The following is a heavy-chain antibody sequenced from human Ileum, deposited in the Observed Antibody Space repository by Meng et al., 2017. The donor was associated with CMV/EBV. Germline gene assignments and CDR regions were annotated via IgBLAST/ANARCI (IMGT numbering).Heavy chain of an antibody. V-gene: IGHV3-7*01. D-gene: IGHD1-26*01. CDR3: ASLWEGGY. Sequence: GESLKISCAAAGFTLSDYWMSWVRQAPGKGLEWVADIKQDGSKKYYAASVKGRFTISRDNAKRSLYLQMNSLRVEDTSVYYCASLWEGGYWGQGTLVTVSS. CDR2: IKQDGSKK. CDR1: GFTLSDYW. J-gene: IGHJ4*02.